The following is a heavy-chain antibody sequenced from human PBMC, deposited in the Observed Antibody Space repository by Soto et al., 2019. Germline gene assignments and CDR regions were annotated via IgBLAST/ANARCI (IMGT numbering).Heavy chain of an antibody. J-gene: IGHJ4*02. Sequence: RASVKVSCKVSGYTLTELSMHWVRQAPGKGLEWMGGFDPEDGETIYAQKFQGRVTMTEDTSTDTAYMELSSLRSEDTAVYYCATLWFGELLLRGGRDYWGQGTLVTVSS. CDR1: GYTLTELS. V-gene: IGHV1-24*01. CDR3: ATLWFGELLLRGGRDY. CDR2: FDPEDGET. D-gene: IGHD3-10*01.